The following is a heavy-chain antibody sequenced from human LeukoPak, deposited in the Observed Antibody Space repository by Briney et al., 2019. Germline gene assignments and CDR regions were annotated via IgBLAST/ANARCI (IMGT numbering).Heavy chain of an antibody. CDR1: GGSISSSSYY. J-gene: IGHJ4*02. Sequence: PSETLSLTCTVSGGSISSSSYYWGWIRQPPGKGLEWIGSIYYSGSTYYNPSLKSRVTISVDTSKNQFSLKLSSVTAADTAVYYCARVPGIHFDYWGQGTLVTVSS. CDR2: IYYSGST. D-gene: IGHD6-13*01. CDR3: ARVPGIHFDY. V-gene: IGHV4-39*07.